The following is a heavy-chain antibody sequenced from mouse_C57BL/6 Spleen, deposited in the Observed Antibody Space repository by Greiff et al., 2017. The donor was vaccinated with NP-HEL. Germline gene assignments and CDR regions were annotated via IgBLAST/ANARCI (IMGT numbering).Heavy chain of an antibody. V-gene: IGHV5-4*01. Sequence: EVQLQESGGGLVKPGGSLKLSCAASGFTFSSYAMSWVRQTPEKRLEWVATISDGGSYTYYPDNVKGRFTISRDNAKNNLYLQMSHLKSEDTAMYYCARNYGSSYERTYYFDYWGQGTTLTVSS. CDR1: GFTFSSYA. J-gene: IGHJ2*01. D-gene: IGHD1-1*01. CDR2: ISDGGSYT. CDR3: ARNYGSSYERTYYFDY.